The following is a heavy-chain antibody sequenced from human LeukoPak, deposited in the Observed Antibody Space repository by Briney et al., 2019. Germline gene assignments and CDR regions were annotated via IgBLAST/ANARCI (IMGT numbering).Heavy chain of an antibody. CDR2: ISGSGGNT. Sequence: PGGSLRLSCAASGFTFSSYAMSWVRQAPGKGLEWVSGISGSGGNTYYADSVRGRFTISRDNAKKTLYLQMNSLRAEDTAVYYCAKDETGYSGYDPPRYWGQGTLVTVSS. CDR3: AKDETGYSGYDPPRY. J-gene: IGHJ4*02. V-gene: IGHV3-23*01. D-gene: IGHD5-12*01. CDR1: GFTFSSYA.